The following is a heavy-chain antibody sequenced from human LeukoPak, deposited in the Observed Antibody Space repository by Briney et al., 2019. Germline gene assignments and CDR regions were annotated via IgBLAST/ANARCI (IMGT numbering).Heavy chain of an antibody. Sequence: SVKVSCKASGGVFTTYAISWVRQAPGQGLEWMGSIIPFLGTTNYAQKFQGRVTITADEPTRTAYMGLTYVRSDDTAVYYCTIIPNVILFTHYFEYWGQGTLVTVSS. D-gene: IGHD2-21*01. CDR2: IIPFLGTT. J-gene: IGHJ4*02. CDR1: GGVFTTYA. CDR3: TIIPNVILFTHYFEY. V-gene: IGHV1-69*11.